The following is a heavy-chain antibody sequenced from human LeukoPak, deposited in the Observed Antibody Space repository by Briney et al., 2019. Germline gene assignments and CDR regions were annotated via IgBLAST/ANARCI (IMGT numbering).Heavy chain of an antibody. J-gene: IGHJ4*01. CDR1: GFTFSTYG. CDR3: AKALYGDPPSFDY. Sequence: GGSLRLSCAASGFTFSTYGMHWVRQAPGKGLEWVAVVSYDGKTKYYADSVKGRFTISRDNSKNTLDLQMNSLRAEDTAVYYCAKALYGDPPSFDYWGQGILVTVSS. D-gene: IGHD4-17*01. V-gene: IGHV3-30*18. CDR2: VSYDGKTK.